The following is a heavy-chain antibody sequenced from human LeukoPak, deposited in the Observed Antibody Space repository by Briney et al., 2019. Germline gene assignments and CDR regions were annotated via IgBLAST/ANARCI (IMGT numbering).Heavy chain of an antibody. Sequence: ASVKVSCKASGGTFSSYAISWVRQAPGQGLEWMGRIIPIFGTANYAQKFQGRATITADKSTSTAYMELSSLRSEDTAVYYCARVGRDSNYYYYYMDVWGKGTTVTVSS. CDR2: IIPIFGTA. J-gene: IGHJ6*03. CDR1: GGTFSSYA. CDR3: ARVGRDSNYYYYYMDV. V-gene: IGHV1-69*06. D-gene: IGHD4-11*01.